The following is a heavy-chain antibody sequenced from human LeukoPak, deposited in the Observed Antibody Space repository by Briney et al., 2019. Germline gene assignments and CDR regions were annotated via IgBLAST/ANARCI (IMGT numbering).Heavy chain of an antibody. Sequence: PGGSLRLSCAASGFTFSSYAMSWVRQAPGKGLQWVSAISRGGDSPYYADSVKGRFIISRDNSRNTLYLQMNSLRAEDTAIYYCAKEVYGSGPYYLDYWGQGTLVTVSS. V-gene: IGHV3-23*01. D-gene: IGHD3-10*01. CDR2: ISRGGDSP. CDR3: AKEVYGSGPYYLDY. CDR1: GFTFSSYA. J-gene: IGHJ4*02.